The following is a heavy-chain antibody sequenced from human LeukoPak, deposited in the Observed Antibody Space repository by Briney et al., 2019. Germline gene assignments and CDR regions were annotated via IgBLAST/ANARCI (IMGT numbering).Heavy chain of an antibody. CDR1: GGSISSSFYY. CDR3: ARDSLQLLIGFDY. V-gene: IGHV4-39*07. Sequence: SETLSLTCTVSGGSISSSFYYWGWIRQPPGKGLEWIGSIYHSGSTYYNPSLKSRVTISVDTSKNQFSLKLSSVTAADTAVYYCARDSLQLLIGFDYWGQGTLVTVSS. J-gene: IGHJ4*02. CDR2: IYHSGST. D-gene: IGHD1-26*01.